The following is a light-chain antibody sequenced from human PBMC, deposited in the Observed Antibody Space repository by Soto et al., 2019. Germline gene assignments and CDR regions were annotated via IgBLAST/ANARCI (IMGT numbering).Light chain of an antibody. CDR1: QSLSNNY. CDR2: DAS. J-gene: IGKJ4*01. CDR3: HQFGNSPT. Sequence: EIVLTQSPGTLSLSPGERATLSCGASQSLSNNYLAWYQQRPGLAPRLLIFDASSRATGIPDRFSGSGSGTDFTLTISRLEPEDFAVYYCHQFGNSPTFGGGTKVEFK. V-gene: IGKV3D-20*01.